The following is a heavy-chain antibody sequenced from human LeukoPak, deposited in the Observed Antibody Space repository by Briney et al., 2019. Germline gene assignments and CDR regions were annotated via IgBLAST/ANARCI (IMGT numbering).Heavy chain of an antibody. CDR1: GGTFSSYA. J-gene: IGHJ5*02. V-gene: IGHV1-69*04. D-gene: IGHD2-21*02. Sequence: SVNVSFKASGGTFSSYAISWVRQAPGQGLEWMGRIIPIFGIANYSQKFQGRVTITTDKSTSTAYMELSSRRSEDTAVYYCARDLGDSVEVTAIGAGGFAPWGQGTLVTVS. CDR2: IIPIFGIA. CDR3: ARDLGDSVEVTAIGAGGFAP.